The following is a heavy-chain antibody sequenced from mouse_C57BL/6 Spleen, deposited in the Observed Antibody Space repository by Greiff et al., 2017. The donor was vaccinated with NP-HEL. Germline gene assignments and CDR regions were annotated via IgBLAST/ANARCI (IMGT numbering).Heavy chain of an antibody. V-gene: IGHV1-52*01. Sequence: VQLQQPGAELVRPGSSVKLSCKASGYTFTSYWMPWVKQRPIQGLEWIGNIDPSDSVTHYNQKFKDKATLTVDKSSSTAYMQLSSLTSEDSAVYYCARGTGTGTWFAYWGQGTLVTVSA. D-gene: IGHD4-1*01. CDR2: IDPSDSVT. CDR1: GYTFTSYW. J-gene: IGHJ3*01. CDR3: ARGTGTGTWFAY.